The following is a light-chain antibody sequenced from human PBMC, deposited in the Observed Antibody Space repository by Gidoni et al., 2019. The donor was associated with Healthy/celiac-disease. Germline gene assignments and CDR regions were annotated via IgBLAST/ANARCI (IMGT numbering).Light chain of an antibody. CDR1: QIVSSY. V-gene: IGKV3-11*01. CDR2: DSS. J-gene: IGKJ4*01. Sequence: EIVLTQSPATLSLSPGERATPSCRASQIVSSYLSWYQQKPGQAPRLLLYDSSNRATGIPARCSGSGSGTDFTLTISSLAPEDVAVYYCQQRSNWSLTFGGGTKVEIK. CDR3: QQRSNWSLT.